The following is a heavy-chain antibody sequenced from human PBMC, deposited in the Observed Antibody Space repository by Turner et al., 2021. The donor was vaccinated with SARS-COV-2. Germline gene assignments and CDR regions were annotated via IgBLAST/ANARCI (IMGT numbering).Heavy chain of an antibody. Sequence: EVRVVESGGGSVQPGRSLRLSCTASGFPFGKYAISWIRQAPGKGVGWVGFIRSTNFGGTTEYATSVGGRFNVSRDDSRNIAYLHMSSLKTEDTAVYYCARGRTGASYYFDYWGQGILVTVSS. CDR1: GFPFGKYA. D-gene: IGHD7-27*01. CDR3: ARGRTGASYYFDY. CDR2: IRSTNFGGTT. V-gene: IGHV3-49*03. J-gene: IGHJ4*02.